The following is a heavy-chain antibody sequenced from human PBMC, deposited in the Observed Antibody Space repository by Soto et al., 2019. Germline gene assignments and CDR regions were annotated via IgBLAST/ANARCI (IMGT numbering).Heavy chain of an antibody. CDR1: GYTFTSYA. CDR3: ARTSSSSWYWFDP. J-gene: IGHJ5*02. V-gene: IGHV1-3*01. CDR2: INAGNGNT. D-gene: IGHD6-13*01. Sequence: QVQLVQSGAEVKKPGASVKVSCKASGYTFTSYAMHWVRQAPGQRLEWMGWINAGNGNTKYSQKFQGRVTMTRDTSASTAYMELSSLRSEDTAVYYCARTSSSSWYWFDPWGQGTLVTVSS.